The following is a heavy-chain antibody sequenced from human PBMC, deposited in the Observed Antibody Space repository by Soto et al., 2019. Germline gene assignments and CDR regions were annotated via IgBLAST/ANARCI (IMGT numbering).Heavy chain of an antibody. J-gene: IGHJ4*02. Sequence: EVQLVESGGGLVQPGRSLRLSCTASGITFDDYAMHWVRQGPGKGLEWVSGINWNSGSIGYADSVKGRFTISRDNAKNSLHLQMNSLRAEDTALYYCVRGQAHDISGSLGFAYWGQGTLVTVSS. CDR3: VRGQAHDISGSLGFAY. V-gene: IGHV3-9*01. CDR2: INWNSGSI. CDR1: GITFDDYA. D-gene: IGHD3-22*01.